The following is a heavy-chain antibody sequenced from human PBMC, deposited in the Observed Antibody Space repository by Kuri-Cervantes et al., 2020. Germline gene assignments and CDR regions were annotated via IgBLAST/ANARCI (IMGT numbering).Heavy chain of an antibody. J-gene: IGHJ4*02. CDR3: ARGRVGAIYFDY. CDR2: IYYSGST. Sequence: GSLRLSCSVSGASVSGGSYYWSWIRQPPGKGLEWIGYIYYSGSTNYNPSLKSRVTISVDTSKNQFSLKLSSVTAADTAVYYCARGRVGAIYFDYWGQGTLVTVSS. D-gene: IGHD1-26*01. V-gene: IGHV4-61*01. CDR1: GASVSGGSYY.